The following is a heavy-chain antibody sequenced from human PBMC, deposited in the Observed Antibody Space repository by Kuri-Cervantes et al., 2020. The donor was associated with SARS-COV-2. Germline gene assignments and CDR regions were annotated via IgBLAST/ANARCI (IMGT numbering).Heavy chain of an antibody. D-gene: IGHD2-2*01. CDR1: GGSTSTYY. V-gene: IGHV4-59*05. CDR2: IYYSGST. Sequence: GSLRLSCTVSGGSTSTYYWSWIRQPPGKGLEWIGSIYYSGSTYYNPSLKSRVTISVDTSKNQFSLKLSSVTAADTAVYYCARHEVVVVPAAFDYWGQGTLVTVSS. J-gene: IGHJ4*02. CDR3: ARHEVVVVPAAFDY.